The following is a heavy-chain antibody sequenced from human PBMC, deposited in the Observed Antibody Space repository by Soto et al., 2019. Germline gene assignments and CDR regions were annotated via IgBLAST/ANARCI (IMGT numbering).Heavy chain of an antibody. CDR3: ARTSYDVLTGCGWYVAL. Sequence: QVQLVESGGGVVQPGRSLRLSCTASGFSFSNYGMHWVRQAPGKGLEWVAFIWYDGSKQYHADSVKGRFTISRANSKNXQLLPSNSLRAEVTAVYFCARTSYDVLTGCGWYVALWGRGTLVSV. V-gene: IGHV3-33*03. D-gene: IGHD3-9*01. CDR2: IWYDGSKQ. CDR1: GFSFSNYG. J-gene: IGHJ2*01.